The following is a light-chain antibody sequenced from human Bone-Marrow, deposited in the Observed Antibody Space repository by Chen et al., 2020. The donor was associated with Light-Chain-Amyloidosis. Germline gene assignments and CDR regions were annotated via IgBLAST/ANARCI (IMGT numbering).Light chain of an antibody. CDR1: DLPTKY. CDR3: QSADSSGTYEVI. V-gene: IGLV3-25*03. CDR2: RDT. Sequence: SYELPQPPSVSVSPGQTARLTCSGDDLPTKYAYWFQQKPVQAPVLVIHRDTERPSGISERFSGSSSGTTATLTISGVQAEDEADYHCQSADSSGTYEVIFGGGTKLTVL. J-gene: IGLJ2*01.